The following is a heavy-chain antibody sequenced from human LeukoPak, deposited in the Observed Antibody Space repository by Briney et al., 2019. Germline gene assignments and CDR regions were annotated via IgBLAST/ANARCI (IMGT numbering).Heavy chain of an antibody. Sequence: ASVKVSCKAPGYTFTAYDIYWVRHATGQGLEWMGWMNPNSGNTGYAQKFQGRDPIPRNNSISTPYVEQNSLRSEDTAVYYCTRGPFYHSSGYYFDYWGQGTLVTVSS. J-gene: IGHJ4*02. V-gene: IGHV1-8*01. D-gene: IGHD3-22*01. CDR3: TRGPFYHSSGYYFDY. CDR2: MNPNSGNT. CDR1: GYTFTAYD.